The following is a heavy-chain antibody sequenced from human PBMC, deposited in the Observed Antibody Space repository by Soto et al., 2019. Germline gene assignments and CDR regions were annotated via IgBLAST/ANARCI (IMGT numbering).Heavy chain of an antibody. V-gene: IGHV3-30*18. D-gene: IGHD2-21*02. CDR1: GVTFSRYG. CDR2: ISYDGSNK. J-gene: IGHJ4*02. Sequence: PGGSRRLSCAASGVTFSRYGMHGVRQAPGKGLEWVAVISYDGSNKYYADSVKGRFTISRDNSKNTLYLQMNSLRAEDTAVYYCAKDYHVVVTATFDYWGQGTLVTVSS. CDR3: AKDYHVVVTATFDY.